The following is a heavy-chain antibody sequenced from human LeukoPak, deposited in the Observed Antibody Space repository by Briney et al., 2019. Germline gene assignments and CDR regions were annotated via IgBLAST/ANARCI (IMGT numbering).Heavy chain of an antibody. V-gene: IGHV3-7*01. Sequence: PGGSLRLSCAASGFTFTNYWMSWVRQAPGKGLELVANIQHDRSEKYYVDSVKGRFTISRDNAKNSLYLQMNSLRAEDTAVYYCARLREIPVFGVVTKSTSYFDYWGQGTLVTVSS. CDR3: ARLREIPVFGVVTKSTSYFDY. CDR1: GFTFTNYW. CDR2: IQHDRSEK. J-gene: IGHJ4*02. D-gene: IGHD3-3*01.